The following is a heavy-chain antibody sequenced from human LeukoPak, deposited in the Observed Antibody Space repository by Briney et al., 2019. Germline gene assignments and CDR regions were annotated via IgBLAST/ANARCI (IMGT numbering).Heavy chain of an antibody. J-gene: IGHJ4*02. CDR1: GFTFSTSS. Sequence: PGGPLSFSCEASGFTFSTSSMNGVRQAPGKGLEGVSYISSSSSTIHYADSVKGRFTISRDNAKKSLYLQMNSLRAEDTAVYYCARSGDGGGYFDYWGQGTLVTVSS. CDR2: ISSSSSTI. V-gene: IGHV3-48*01. D-gene: IGHD1-26*01. CDR3: ARSGDGGGYFDY.